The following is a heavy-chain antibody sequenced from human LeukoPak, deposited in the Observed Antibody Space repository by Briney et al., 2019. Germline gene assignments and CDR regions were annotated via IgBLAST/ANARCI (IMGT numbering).Heavy chain of an antibody. CDR3: AKNRGSSSWDAFDI. D-gene: IGHD6-13*01. J-gene: IGHJ3*02. CDR1: GFTFSNYA. V-gene: IGHV3-21*01. CDR2: ISSSSSYI. Sequence: GGSLRLSCAASGFTFSNYAMSWVRQAPGKGLEWVSSISSSSSYIYYADSLKGRFTISRDNARNSLYLQMNSLSVEDTAVYYCAKNRGSSSWDAFDIWGQGTMVTVSS.